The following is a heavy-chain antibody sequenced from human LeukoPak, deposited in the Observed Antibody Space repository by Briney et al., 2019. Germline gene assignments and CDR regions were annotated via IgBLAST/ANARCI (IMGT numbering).Heavy chain of an antibody. Sequence: ASVKVSCKASGYSFTSYGISWVRHAPGQGLECMGWINLYNGNTNYPQKLQGRVTMTTDTSTSTAYMELRSLRSDDTAVYYCARFTATSSYYYYGMDVWGQGTTVTVSS. D-gene: IGHD5-18*01. CDR1: GYSFTSYG. J-gene: IGHJ6*02. V-gene: IGHV1-18*01. CDR3: ARFTATSSYYYYGMDV. CDR2: INLYNGNT.